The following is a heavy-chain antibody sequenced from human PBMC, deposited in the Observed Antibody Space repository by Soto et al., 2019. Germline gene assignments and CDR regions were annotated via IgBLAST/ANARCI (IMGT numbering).Heavy chain of an antibody. J-gene: IGHJ4*02. CDR1: GGSISSGYY. CDR2: IYYNGNT. D-gene: IGHD4-4*01. Sequence: QVQLQESGPGLVKPSQTLSLTCAVSGGSISSGYYWSWIRQHPGKGLEWIGYIYYNGNTYYNPSLRSRVTISVDTAENQFALTLTSVPAAATAMYYCARRVGLQFFDSWGQGILVTVSS. CDR3: ARRVGLQFFDS. V-gene: IGHV4-31*11.